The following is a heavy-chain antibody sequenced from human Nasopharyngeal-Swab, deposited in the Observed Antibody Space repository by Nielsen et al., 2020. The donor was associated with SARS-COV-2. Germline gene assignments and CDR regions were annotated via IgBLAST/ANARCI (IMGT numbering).Heavy chain of an antibody. D-gene: IGHD6-19*01. V-gene: IGHV1-18*04. Sequence: ASVKVSCKGSGYSFTSYGISWVRQAPGQGLEWMGWISAYNGNTNYAQKLQGRVTMTTDTSTSTAYMELRSLRSDDTAVYYCARVGIAVAGHGGLYYYYGMDVWGQGTTVTVSS. J-gene: IGHJ6*02. CDR1: GYSFTSYG. CDR3: ARVGIAVAGHGGLYYYYGMDV. CDR2: ISAYNGNT.